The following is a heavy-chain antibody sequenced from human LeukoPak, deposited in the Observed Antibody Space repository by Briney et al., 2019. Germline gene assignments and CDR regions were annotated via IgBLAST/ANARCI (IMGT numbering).Heavy chain of an antibody. V-gene: IGHV1-2*02. CDR1: GYTFSDHY. CDR3: ARGALDPETVTNYFEY. CDR2: INPNSGGT. Sequence: ASVKVSCKTSGYTFSDHYVQWVRQAPGQGFEWLGWINPNSGGTSYARKFRGRVTMTRDMSLSTAYMELTRLTSDDTAVYYCARGALDPETVTNYFEYWAQGTLVTVSS. D-gene: IGHD4-17*01. J-gene: IGHJ4*02.